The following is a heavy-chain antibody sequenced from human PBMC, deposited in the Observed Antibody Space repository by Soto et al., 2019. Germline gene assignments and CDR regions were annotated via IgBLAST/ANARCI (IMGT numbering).Heavy chain of an antibody. CDR2: ISAYHGNT. V-gene: IGHV1-18*01. CDR1: GYTFTRYG. D-gene: IGHD6-19*01. J-gene: IGHJ4*02. Sequence: QVQLVQSGAEVKKPGASVKVSCKASGYTFTRYGIIWVRQAPGQVLEWMGWISAYHGNTNYAQKLQGRVTMTTVTSKSTAYMELRSLRSDDTAVYYCASDVSYSSGWYAGCLFDYWGQGTLVTVSS. CDR3: ASDVSYSSGWYAGCLFDY.